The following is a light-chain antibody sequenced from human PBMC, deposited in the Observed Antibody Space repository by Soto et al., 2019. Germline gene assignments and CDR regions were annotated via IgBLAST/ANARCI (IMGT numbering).Light chain of an antibody. Sequence: QSVLTQPPSASGSPGQSVTISCTGTSSDLGAYDFVSWYQQHPGKAPKLMIYEVSKRPSGVPDRFSGSKSGNTASLTVTGLQAEDEADYYCSSYAGSNNLIFGGGTKLTV. J-gene: IGLJ2*01. V-gene: IGLV2-8*01. CDR2: EVS. CDR3: SSYAGSNNLI. CDR1: SSDLGAYDF.